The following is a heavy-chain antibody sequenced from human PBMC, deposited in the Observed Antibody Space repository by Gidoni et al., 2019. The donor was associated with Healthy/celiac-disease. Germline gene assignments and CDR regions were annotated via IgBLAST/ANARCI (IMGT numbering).Heavy chain of an antibody. J-gene: IGHJ4*02. V-gene: IGHV3-30*18. D-gene: IGHD2-21*02. CDR1: GFTFSRYG. CDR2: ISYDGSNK. CDR3: AKDSDYCGGDCYQDY. Sequence: QVQLVESGGGVVQPGRSLRLSCAASGFTFSRYGMHWVRQAPGKGREWVAVISYDGSNKYYADSVKGRFTISRDNSKNTLYLQMNSLRAEDTAVYYCAKDSDYCGGDCYQDYWGQGTLVTVSS.